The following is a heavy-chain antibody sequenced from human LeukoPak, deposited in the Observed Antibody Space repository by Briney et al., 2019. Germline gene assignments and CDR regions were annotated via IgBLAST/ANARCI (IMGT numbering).Heavy chain of an antibody. D-gene: IGHD3-9*01. CDR3: ARSRYFDWLLPLRGAGGFDY. J-gene: IGHJ4*02. CDR1: GGSFSGYY. CDR2: INHSGST. V-gene: IGHV4-34*01. Sequence: PSETLSLTCAVYGGSFSGYYWSWIRQPPGKGLEWIGEINHSGSTNYNPSLKIRVTISVDTSKNQFSLKLSSVTAADTAVYYCARSRYFDWLLPLRGAGGFDYWGQGTLVTVSS.